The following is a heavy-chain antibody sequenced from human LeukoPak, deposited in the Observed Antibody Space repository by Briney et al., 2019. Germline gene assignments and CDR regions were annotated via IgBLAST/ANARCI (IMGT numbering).Heavy chain of an antibody. CDR3: AKDLIVGHYDILTGYAPSLFDY. CDR1: GFTFSSYG. CDR2: ISYDGSNK. J-gene: IGHJ4*02. D-gene: IGHD3-9*01. Sequence: GGSLRLSCAASGFTFSSYGMHWVRQAPGKGLEWVAVISYDGSNKYYADSVKGRFTISRDNSKNTLYLQMNSLRAEDTAVYYCAKDLIVGHYDILTGYAPSLFDYWGQGTLVTVSS. V-gene: IGHV3-30*18.